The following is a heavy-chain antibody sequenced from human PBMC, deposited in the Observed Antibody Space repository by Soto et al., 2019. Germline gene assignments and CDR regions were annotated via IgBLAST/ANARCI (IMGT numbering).Heavy chain of an antibody. Sequence: GAAVKVSCKASGYTFTGYYMHWVRQAPGQGLEGMGWINPNSGGTNYAQKFQGWVTMTRDTSISTAYMELSRLRSDDTAVYYCARGLGYDFWSGYYKGSYYYGMDVWGQGTTVTVSS. V-gene: IGHV1-2*04. J-gene: IGHJ6*02. CDR3: ARGLGYDFWSGYYKGSYYYGMDV. CDR1: GYTFTGYY. CDR2: INPNSGGT. D-gene: IGHD3-3*01.